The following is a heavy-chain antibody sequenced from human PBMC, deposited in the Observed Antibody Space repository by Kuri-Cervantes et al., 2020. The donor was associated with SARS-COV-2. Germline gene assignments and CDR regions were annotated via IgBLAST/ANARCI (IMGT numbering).Heavy chain of an antibody. CDR1: GFTFDDYG. D-gene: IGHD3-3*01. CDR2: INWNGGST. CDR3: ARVSPGFRYDFWLFDY. J-gene: IGHJ4*02. Sequence: GESLKISCAASGFTFDDYGMSWVRQAPGKGLEWVSGINWNGGSTGYADSVKGRFTISRDNAKNSLYLQMNSLRAEDTAVYYCARVSPGFRYDFWLFDYWGQGTLVTVSS. V-gene: IGHV3-20*04.